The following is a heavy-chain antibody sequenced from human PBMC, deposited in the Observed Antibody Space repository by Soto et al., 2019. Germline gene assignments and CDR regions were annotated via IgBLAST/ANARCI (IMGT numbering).Heavy chain of an antibody. CDR1: GGSISSGGYY. J-gene: IGHJ4*02. CDR2: IYYSGST. Sequence: SETLSLTCTVSGGSISSGGYYWSWIRQHPGKGLEWIGYIYYSGSTYYNPSLKSRVTISVDTSKNQFSLKLSSVTAADTAVYYCARESITQYSGGWYEGGTFAYWGQGTLVTVSS. V-gene: IGHV4-31*03. CDR3: ARESITQYSGGWYEGGTFAY. D-gene: IGHD6-19*01.